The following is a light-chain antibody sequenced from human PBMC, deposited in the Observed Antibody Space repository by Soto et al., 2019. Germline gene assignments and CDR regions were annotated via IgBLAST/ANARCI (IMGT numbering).Light chain of an antibody. CDR3: SSYTSGSALYV. CDR1: SRDVGGYNS. J-gene: IGLJ1*01. Sequence: QSALTQPASVSGSPGQSITIACTGTSRDVGGYNSVSWYQQHAGKAPKLMIYEVTNRPSGVSNRFSGSKSGNTASLTISGLQADDEADYYCSSYTSGSALYVFGTGTKVTV. CDR2: EVT. V-gene: IGLV2-14*01.